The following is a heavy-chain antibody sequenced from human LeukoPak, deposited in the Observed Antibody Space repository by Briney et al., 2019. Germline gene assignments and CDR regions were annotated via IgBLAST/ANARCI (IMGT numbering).Heavy chain of an antibody. D-gene: IGHD5-18*01. CDR2: ISGSGGST. CDR1: GFTFSSYA. Sequence: TGGSLRLSCAASGFTFSSYAMSWVRQAPGEGLEWVSAISGSGGSTYYADSVKGRFTISRDNSKNTLYLQMNSLRAEDTAVYYCAKGRIQLWSPDYWGQGTLVTVSS. J-gene: IGHJ4*02. CDR3: AKGRIQLWSPDY. V-gene: IGHV3-23*01.